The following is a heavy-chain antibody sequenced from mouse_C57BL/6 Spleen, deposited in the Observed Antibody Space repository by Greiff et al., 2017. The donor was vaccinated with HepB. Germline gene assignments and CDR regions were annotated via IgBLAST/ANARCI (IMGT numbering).Heavy chain of an antibody. CDR1: GFSLTSYG. J-gene: IGHJ4*01. CDR3: AKNGNSYAMDY. Sequence: QVHVKQSGPGLVQPSQSLSITCTVSGFSLTSYGVHWVRQPPGKGLEWLGVIWSGGSTDYNAAFISRLSISKDNSKSQVFFKMNSLQADDTAIYYCAKNGNSYAMDYWGQGTSVTVSS. D-gene: IGHD2-1*01. CDR2: IWSGGST. V-gene: IGHV2-4*01.